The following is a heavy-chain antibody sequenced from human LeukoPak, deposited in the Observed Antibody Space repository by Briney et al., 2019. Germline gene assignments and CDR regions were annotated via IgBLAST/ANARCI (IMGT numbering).Heavy chain of an antibody. J-gene: IGHJ3*02. D-gene: IGHD5-24*01. CDR2: ISSSSSYI. CDR3: ATIGDGYNNDAFDI. Sequence: PGGSLRLSCAASGFTFSSYSMNWVRRAPGKGLEWVSSISSSSSYIYYADSVKGRFTISRDNAKNSLYLQMNSLRAEDTAVYYCATIGDGYNNDAFDIWGQGTMVTVSS. V-gene: IGHV3-21*01. CDR1: GFTFSSYS.